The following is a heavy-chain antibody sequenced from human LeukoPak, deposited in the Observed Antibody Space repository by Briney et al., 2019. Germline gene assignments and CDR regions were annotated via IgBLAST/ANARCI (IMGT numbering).Heavy chain of an antibody. CDR3: ARGLYSSSWYGVDYYYYYMDV. V-gene: IGHV4-4*07. D-gene: IGHD6-13*01. CDR1: GDSISGYY. Sequence: SETLSLTCTVSGDSISGYYWSWIRQSAGKGLEYIGRISTTGNTNDVPSLKSRVTMSLDKSKNQFSLKLSSVTAADTAVYYCARGLYSSSWYGVDYYYYYMDVWGKGTTVTVSS. J-gene: IGHJ6*03. CDR2: ISTTGNT.